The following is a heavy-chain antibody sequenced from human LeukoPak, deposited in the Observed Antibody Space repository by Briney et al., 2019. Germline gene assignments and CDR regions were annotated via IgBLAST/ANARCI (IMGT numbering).Heavy chain of an antibody. Sequence: GGSLRLSCAASGFTFSSYWMSWVRQVPGKGLEWVSVIYSGGSTYYADSVKGRFTISRHNSKNTLYLQMNSLRAEDTAVYYCARAGSTPQQPYRNWGQGTLVTVSS. CDR1: GFTFSSYW. D-gene: IGHD3-10*01. J-gene: IGHJ4*02. CDR2: IYSGGST. V-gene: IGHV3-53*04. CDR3: ARAGSTPQQPYRN.